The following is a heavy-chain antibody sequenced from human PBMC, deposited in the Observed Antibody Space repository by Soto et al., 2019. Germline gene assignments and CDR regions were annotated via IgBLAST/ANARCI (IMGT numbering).Heavy chain of an antibody. CDR2: INPYRGTT. CDR3: VRVRLATIRRAAFAV. V-gene: IGHV1-46*01. J-gene: IGHJ3*01. D-gene: IGHD3-16*01. CDR1: GYAFGSYY. Sequence: QAQLVQSGAEVKKPGASVRVSCKASGYAFGSYYIHWVRQAPGQGLEWLGRINPYRGTTDDPQKFPGRVTLTTDTSTGRVCLELSRLRSEYTAVYYCVRVRLATIRRAAFAVWGQGTKVIVSS.